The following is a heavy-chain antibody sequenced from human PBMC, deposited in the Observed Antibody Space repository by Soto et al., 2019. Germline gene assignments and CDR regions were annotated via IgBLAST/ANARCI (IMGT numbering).Heavy chain of an antibody. CDR2: INHSGST. Sequence: QVQLQQWGAGLLKPSETLSLTCAVYGGSFSGYYWTWIRQPPGTGLEWIGEINHSGSTNYNPSLKSRVTISVDTSKNQFSLKLTSVNAADPAVYYCARDKITGLVDYWGQGTLVTVSS. CDR3: ARDKITGLVDY. V-gene: IGHV4-34*01. J-gene: IGHJ4*02. D-gene: IGHD2-8*02. CDR1: GGSFSGYY.